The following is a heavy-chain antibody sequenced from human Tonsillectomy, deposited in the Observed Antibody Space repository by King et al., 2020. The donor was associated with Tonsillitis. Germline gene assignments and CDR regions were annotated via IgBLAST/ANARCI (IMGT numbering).Heavy chain of an antibody. V-gene: IGHV4-61*01. Sequence: QLQESGPGLVKPSETLSLTGTVSGGSISSSSYYWSWIRQPPGEGLEWIGYIYSRGTTDYNPSLKSRITVSVDTSKNPFSLKVSSVTTADTAVYYCARVYGSSCYWFAPWGQGTLVTVSS. CDR2: IYSRGTT. CDR3: ARVYGSSCYWFAP. CDR1: GGSISSSSYY. J-gene: IGHJ5*02. D-gene: IGHD6-13*01.